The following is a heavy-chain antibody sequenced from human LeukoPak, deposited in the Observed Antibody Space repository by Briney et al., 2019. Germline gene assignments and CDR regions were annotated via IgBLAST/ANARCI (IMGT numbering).Heavy chain of an antibody. J-gene: IGHJ3*02. CDR1: GFTFSRYT. D-gene: IGHD3-10*02. CDR2: IPYDGSNE. CDR3: ASGALFGELLGAFDI. Sequence: PGRSLRLSCAASGFTFSRYTMHWVRQAPGKGLEGVAVIPYDGSNEYYADSVKGRFTIYRNNSKNTLYFQMNSLRAEDSAVYYCASGALFGELLGAFDIWGQGTMVTVSS. V-gene: IGHV3-30*14.